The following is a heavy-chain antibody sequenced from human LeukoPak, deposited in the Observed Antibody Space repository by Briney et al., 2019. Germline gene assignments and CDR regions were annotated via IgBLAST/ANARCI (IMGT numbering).Heavy chain of an antibody. CDR1: GFTFSSYA. CDR3: AKRTVYYDILTGHPDY. CDR2: ISGSGGST. Sequence: GGSLRLSCAASGFTFSSYAMSWVRQAPGKGLEWVSAISGSGGSTYYADSVKGRFTIPRDNSKNTLYLQMNSLRAEDTAVYYCAKRTVYYDILTGHPDYWGQGTLVTVSS. J-gene: IGHJ4*02. D-gene: IGHD3-9*01. V-gene: IGHV3-23*01.